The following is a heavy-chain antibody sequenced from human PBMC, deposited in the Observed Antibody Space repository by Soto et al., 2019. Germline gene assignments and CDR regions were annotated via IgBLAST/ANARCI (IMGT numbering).Heavy chain of an antibody. V-gene: IGHV3-48*02. D-gene: IGHD1-26*01. J-gene: IGHJ5*02. CDR1: GFTFSSYS. CDR2: ISSSSSTI. CDR3: ARGLGVGRLRKWFDP. Sequence: PGGSLRLSCAASGFTFSSYSMNWVRQAPGKGLEWVSYISSSSSTIYYADSVKGRFTISRDNAKNSLYLQMNSLRDEDTAVYYCARGLGVGRLRKWFDPWGQGTLVTVSS.